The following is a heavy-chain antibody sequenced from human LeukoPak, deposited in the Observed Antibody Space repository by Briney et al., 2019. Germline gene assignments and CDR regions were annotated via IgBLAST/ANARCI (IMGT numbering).Heavy chain of an antibody. CDR3: ARPVTTYNWFDP. CDR2: INSDGSST. V-gene: IGHV3-74*01. CDR1: GFTFSSYW. D-gene: IGHD4-11*01. J-gene: IGHJ5*02. Sequence: PGGSLRLSCAASGFTFSSYWMHCVRQAPGKGLVWVSRINSDGSSTSYADSVKGRFTISRDNAKNTLYLQMNSLRAEDTAVYYCARPVTTYNWFDPWGQGTLVTVSS.